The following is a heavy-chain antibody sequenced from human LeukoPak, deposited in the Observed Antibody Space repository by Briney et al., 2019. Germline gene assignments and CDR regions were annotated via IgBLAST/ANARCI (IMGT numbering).Heavy chain of an antibody. J-gene: IGHJ3*02. V-gene: IGHV4-59*08. CDR1: GGSFSGYY. D-gene: IGHD3-22*01. CDR2: IYYSGST. Sequence: PSETLSLTCAVYGGSFSGYYWSWIRQPPGKGLEWIGYIYYSGSTNYNPSLKSRVTISVDTSKNQFSLKLSSVTAADTAVYYCARETYYYDSSGYWGWAFDIWGQGTMVTVSS. CDR3: ARETYYYDSSGYWGWAFDI.